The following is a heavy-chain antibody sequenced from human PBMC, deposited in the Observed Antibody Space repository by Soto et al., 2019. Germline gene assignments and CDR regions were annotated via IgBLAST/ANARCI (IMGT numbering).Heavy chain of an antibody. CDR1: GFTFSIYG. J-gene: IGHJ6*02. D-gene: IGHD6-13*01. Sequence: EVQLLESGGGFVQPGGSLRLSCAASGFTFSIYGMSWVRQAPGKGLEWVSAISRSGDTTYYADSVKGRFTISRDNSKNTLYLQMNSLRAEDTAVYYCARDIALQHYYYYGMDVWGQGTTVTVSS. CDR2: ISRSGDTT. V-gene: IGHV3-23*01. CDR3: ARDIALQHYYYYGMDV.